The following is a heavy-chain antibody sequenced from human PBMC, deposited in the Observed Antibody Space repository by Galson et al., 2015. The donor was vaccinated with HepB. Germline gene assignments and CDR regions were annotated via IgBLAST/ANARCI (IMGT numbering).Heavy chain of an antibody. J-gene: IGHJ4*02. D-gene: IGHD4-23*01. CDR3: ARDNDGGAAFDY. V-gene: IGHV3-20*01. CDR1: GFTFDDYG. Sequence: SLRLSCAASGFTFDDYGMSWVRQAPGKGLEWVSGINWNGGSTGYADSVKGRFTISRDNAKNSLYLQMNSLRAEDTALYHCARDNDGGAAFDYWGQGTLVTVSS. CDR2: INWNGGST.